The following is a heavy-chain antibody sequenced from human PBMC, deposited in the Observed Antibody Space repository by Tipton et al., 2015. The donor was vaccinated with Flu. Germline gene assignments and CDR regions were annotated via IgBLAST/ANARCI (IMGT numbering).Heavy chain of an antibody. CDR2: LYSDGTT. CDR3: ATDHGDSLIYH. CDR1: GFTVSSNY. D-gene: IGHD4-11*01. J-gene: IGHJ5*02. V-gene: IGHV3-53*01. Sequence: QLVQSGGGLIQPGGSLRLSCAASGFTVSSNYMIWVRQVPGKGLEWVSVLYSDGTTYYTESVKGRFTISRNNSKNTVSLQMNSLRTEDTAVYYCATDHGDSLIYHWGRGTLVTVSS.